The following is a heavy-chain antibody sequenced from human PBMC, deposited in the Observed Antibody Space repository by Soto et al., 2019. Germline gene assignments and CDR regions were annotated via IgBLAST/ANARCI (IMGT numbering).Heavy chain of an antibody. CDR3: ARAPPGELVTLDY. Sequence: SETLSLTCTVSGGSISSYYWSWIRQPPGKGLEWIGYIYYSGSTNYNPSLKSRVTISVDTSKNQFSLKLSSVTAADTAVYYCARAPPGELVTLDYWGQGTLVTVSS. CDR1: GGSISSYY. CDR2: IYYSGST. D-gene: IGHD1-7*01. V-gene: IGHV4-59*01. J-gene: IGHJ4*02.